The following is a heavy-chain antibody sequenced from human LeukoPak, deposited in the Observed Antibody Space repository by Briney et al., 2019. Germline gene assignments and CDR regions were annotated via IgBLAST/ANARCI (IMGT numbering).Heavy chain of an antibody. D-gene: IGHD6-13*01. V-gene: IGHV1-8*01. J-gene: IGHJ4*02. Sequence: ASVKVSCKASGYTSTSYDINWVRQATGQGLEWMGWMNPNSGNTGYAQKFQGRVTMTRNTSISTAYMELSSLRSEDTAVYYCARVYSSSWYGGDYWGQGTLVTVSS. CDR1: GYTSTSYD. CDR2: MNPNSGNT. CDR3: ARVYSSSWYGGDY.